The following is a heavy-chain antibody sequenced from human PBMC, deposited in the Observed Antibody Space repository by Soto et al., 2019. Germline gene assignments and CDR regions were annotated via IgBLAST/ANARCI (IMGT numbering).Heavy chain of an antibody. CDR2: ISAYNGNT. V-gene: IGHV1-18*01. CDR3: GRDGSVGYGSGSDRPDYYGMDV. Sequence: QVQLVQSGAEVKKPGASVKVSCKASGSTFTSYGISWVRWAPGQGLEWMGWISAYNGNTNYAQKLQCRVTMTTDTSTSTAYMEMRSLRYDDTAVYYCGRDGSVGYGSGSDRPDYYGMDVWGQGATVIVSS. D-gene: IGHD3-10*01. J-gene: IGHJ6*01. CDR1: GSTFTSYG.